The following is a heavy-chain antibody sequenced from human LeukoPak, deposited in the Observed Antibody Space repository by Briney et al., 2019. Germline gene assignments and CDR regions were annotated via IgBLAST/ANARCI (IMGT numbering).Heavy chain of an antibody. Sequence: GGSLRLSCAASGFTFSNYWMSWVRQAPGKGLEWVVNINQDGGEKYYVDSVKGRFTISRDNARDSLYLQMNSLRAEDTAVYYCARERSYSGSYDFDYWGQGTLVTVSS. CDR2: INQDGGEK. D-gene: IGHD1-26*01. V-gene: IGHV3-7*01. J-gene: IGHJ4*02. CDR3: ARERSYSGSYDFDY. CDR1: GFTFSNYW.